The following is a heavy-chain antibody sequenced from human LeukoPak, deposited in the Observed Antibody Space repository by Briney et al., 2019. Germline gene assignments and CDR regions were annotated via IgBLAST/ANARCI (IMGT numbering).Heavy chain of an antibody. CDR2: MNPNTGNT. CDR3: ARHYDSSGYPSYYFDY. J-gene: IGHJ4*02. V-gene: IGHV1-8*02. D-gene: IGHD3-22*01. Sequence: ASVKVSCKASGYSFSTHWMHWVRQATGQGLEWMGWMNPNTGNTGYAQTFQGRVTMTRNTSINTAYMELSRLRSDDTAVYYCARHYDSSGYPSYYFDYWGQGTLVTVSS. CDR1: GYSFSTHW.